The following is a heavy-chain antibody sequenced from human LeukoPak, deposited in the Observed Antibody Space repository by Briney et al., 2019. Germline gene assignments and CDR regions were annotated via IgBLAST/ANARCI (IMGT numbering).Heavy chain of an antibody. CDR2: TYYRSKWYN. CDR1: GDSVSSNSAA. V-gene: IGHV6-1*01. Sequence: SQTLSLTCAISGDSVSSNSAAWNWIRQSPSRGLEWQRSTYYRSKWYNDYAVSVKSRITINPDTSKNQLSLQLNSVTPEDTAVYYCARSIVVVTATFDYWGQGTLVTVSS. D-gene: IGHD2-21*02. J-gene: IGHJ4*02. CDR3: ARSIVVVTATFDY.